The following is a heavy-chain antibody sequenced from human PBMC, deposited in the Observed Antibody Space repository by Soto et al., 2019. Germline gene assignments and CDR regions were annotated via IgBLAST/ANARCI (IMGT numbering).Heavy chain of an antibody. CDR3: ARDKDRQQLGGNYYSGIDV. CDR2: IIPIFPIP. V-gene: IGHV1-69*12. J-gene: IGHJ6*02. D-gene: IGHD3-3*02. Sequence: QVQLVQSGAEVKKPGSSVTVSCKASGGTFGNSAISWVRQAPGQGLEWMGGIIPIFPIPDYAQKFQGRVTITADESTGTAYMELTSLRSEDTAVYYCARDKDRQQLGGNYYSGIDVWGQGTTVTVSS. CDR1: GGTFGNSA.